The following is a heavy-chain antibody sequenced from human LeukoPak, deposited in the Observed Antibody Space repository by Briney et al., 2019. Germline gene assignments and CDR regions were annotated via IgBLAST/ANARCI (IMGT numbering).Heavy chain of an antibody. CDR2: IKQDGSEE. CDR3: ARGPLGYCSTGSCAFDV. Sequence: PGGSLRLSCAVSGFTFSRYWMSWVRQAPGEGPEWVANIKQDGSEEYYVDSVKGRFTISRDNAMESLYLQMNGLRAEDTAVYYCARGPLGYCSTGSCAFDVWGQGTMVIVSS. V-gene: IGHV3-7*01. CDR1: GFTFSRYW. J-gene: IGHJ3*01. D-gene: IGHD2-15*01.